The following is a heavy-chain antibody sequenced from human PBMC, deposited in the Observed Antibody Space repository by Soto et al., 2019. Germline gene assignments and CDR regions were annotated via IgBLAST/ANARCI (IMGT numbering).Heavy chain of an antibody. CDR3: AVYGYGVSAAAY. V-gene: IGHV3-7*03. J-gene: IGHJ4*02. CDR1: GLTFRNDW. CDR2: INQDGSER. D-gene: IGHD4-17*01. Sequence: QAGGSLRLSCAGSGLTFRNDWLSWVRQAPGKWLEWVANINQDGSERYYVDSVRGRFTISRDNVENSLYLQLNSLRPEDTAVYYCAVYGYGVSAAAYWGQGXLVTVYS.